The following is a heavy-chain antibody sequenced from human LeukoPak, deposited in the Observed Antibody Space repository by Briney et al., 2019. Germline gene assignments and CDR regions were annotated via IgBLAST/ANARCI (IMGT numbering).Heavy chain of an antibody. CDR1: GGSVSSSSYY. CDR2: ISYRGST. V-gene: IGHV4-61*01. J-gene: IGHJ4*02. Sequence: SETLSLTCTVSGGSVSSSSYYWSWIRQPPGEGLEWIGYISYRGSTNYNPSLKSRVILLLDTSKSQFSLKLSSVTAADTAVYYCASLYCTRTTCFFDYWGQGTLVTVSS. CDR3: ASLYCTRTTCFFDY. D-gene: IGHD2/OR15-2a*01.